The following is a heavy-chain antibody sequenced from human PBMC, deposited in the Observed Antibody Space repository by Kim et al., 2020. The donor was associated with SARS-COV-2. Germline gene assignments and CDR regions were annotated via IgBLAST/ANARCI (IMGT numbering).Heavy chain of an antibody. J-gene: IGHJ4*02. Sequence: SETLSLTCTVSGGSISRGGYYWSWIRQHPGKGLEWIGYIYYSGSTYYNSSLKSRVTISVDTSKNQFSLKLSSVTAADTAVYYCPRGAYGVAGTRVTLVDYWGQETLVTVSS. D-gene: IGHD6-19*01. CDR3: PRGAYGVAGTRVTLVDY. CDR2: IYYSGST. V-gene: IGHV4-31*03. CDR1: GGSISRGGYY.